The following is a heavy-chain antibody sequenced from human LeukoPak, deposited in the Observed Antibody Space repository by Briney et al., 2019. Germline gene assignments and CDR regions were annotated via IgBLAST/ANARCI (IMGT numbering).Heavy chain of an antibody. Sequence: ASXXVSCKASGGTFISYAISWVRQAPGQGVEWMVGIIPIFVTANYAQKFQATVTITADESTSTAYMELSSLRSEDTAVYYCARGGGYSGYEDYWGQGTLVTVSS. CDR1: GGTFISYA. J-gene: IGHJ4*02. V-gene: IGHV1-69*01. D-gene: IGHD5-12*01. CDR2: IIPIFVTA. CDR3: ARGGGYSGYEDY.